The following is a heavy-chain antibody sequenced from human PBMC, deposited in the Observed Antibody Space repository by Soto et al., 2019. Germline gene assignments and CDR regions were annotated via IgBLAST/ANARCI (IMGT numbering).Heavy chain of an antibody. CDR1: GYTFTSYA. D-gene: IGHD6-19*01. CDR2: INAGNGNT. CDR3: ARSKWVAVVGVDY. Sequence: QVQLVQCGAEVKKPGASVKVSCKASGYTFTSYAMHWVRQAPGQRLEWMGWINAGNGNTKYSQKFQGRVTITRDTSASTAYMELSSLRSEDTAVYYCARSKWVAVVGVDYWGQGTLVTVSS. J-gene: IGHJ4*02. V-gene: IGHV1-3*01.